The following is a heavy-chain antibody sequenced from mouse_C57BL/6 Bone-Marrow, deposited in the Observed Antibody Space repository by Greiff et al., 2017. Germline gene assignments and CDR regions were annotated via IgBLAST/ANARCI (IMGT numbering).Heavy chain of an antibody. CDR3: ARSYSLYFDY. Sequence: QVQLQQSGAELAKPGDSVKLSCKASGYTFTSYWLHWVNRRPGRGLEWIGYIIPRSGNTKYNQKFKDKDTLTADKSSSTAYMQLSSLTYEDSAVYYCARSYSLYFDYWGQGTTLTVSS. J-gene: IGHJ2*01. CDR2: IIPRSGNT. CDR1: GYTFTSYW. D-gene: IGHD2-12*01. V-gene: IGHV1-7*01.